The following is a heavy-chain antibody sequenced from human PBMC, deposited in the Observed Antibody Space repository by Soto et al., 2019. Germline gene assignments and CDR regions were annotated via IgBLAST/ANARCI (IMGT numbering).Heavy chain of an antibody. CDR1: GYTFTSYY. CDR2: INPSGGST. Sequence: ASVKVSCKASGYTFTSYYMHWVRQAPGQGLEWMGIINPSGGSTSYAQKYQGRVTMTRDTSTSTVYMEMSSLRSEDTAVYYCAADREVGAKNWGQGTLVTVSS. D-gene: IGHD1-26*01. V-gene: IGHV1-46*01. CDR3: AADREVGAKN. J-gene: IGHJ4*02.